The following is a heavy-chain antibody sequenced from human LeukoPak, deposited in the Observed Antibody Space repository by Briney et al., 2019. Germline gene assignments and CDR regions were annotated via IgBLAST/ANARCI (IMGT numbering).Heavy chain of an antibody. CDR2: TSVGGDST. Sequence: PGGSLRLSCAASGFTVSSYAMNWVRQAPGKGLEWVSATSVGGDSTDYVDSVKGRFTISRDNSKNTVYLHMNSLRAEDTAVYYCAKGHTVGALYYFDYWGQGTLVTVSS. D-gene: IGHD1-26*01. J-gene: IGHJ4*02. CDR3: AKGHTVGALYYFDY. V-gene: IGHV3-23*01. CDR1: GFTVSSYA.